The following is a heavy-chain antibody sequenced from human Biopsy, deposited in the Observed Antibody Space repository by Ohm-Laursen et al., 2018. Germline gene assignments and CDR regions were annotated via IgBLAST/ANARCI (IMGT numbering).Heavy chain of an antibody. D-gene: IGHD2-2*01. CDR3: ARDYQPHLMTIYYYYYGMDV. CDR1: EYTLTELP. J-gene: IGHJ6*02. Sequence: ASVKVSCKVSEYTLTELPMHWVRQAPGKGLEWMGGFDPEHGETLYAQKFQGRVTMTEDTSTDTAYMELRSLRSDDTAVYYCARDYQPHLMTIYYYYYGMDVWGQGTTVTVSS. CDR2: FDPEHGET. V-gene: IGHV1-24*01.